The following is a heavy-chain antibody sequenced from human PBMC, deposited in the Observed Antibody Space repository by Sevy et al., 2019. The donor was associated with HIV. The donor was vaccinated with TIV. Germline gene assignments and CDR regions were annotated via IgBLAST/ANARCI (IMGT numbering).Heavy chain of an antibody. V-gene: IGHV4-59*08. Sequence: SETLSLTCTVSGGSITSLYWNWIRQPPGNGLEWISNIYYNGHINYNPSLKSRVTLPLDTSKNQFSQRLSSVTAADTAMYYCAGENAWGRGYSWGQGTMVTVSS. D-gene: IGHD1-26*01. J-gene: IGHJ4*02. CDR3: AGENAWGRGYS. CDR2: IYYNGHI. CDR1: GGSITSLY.